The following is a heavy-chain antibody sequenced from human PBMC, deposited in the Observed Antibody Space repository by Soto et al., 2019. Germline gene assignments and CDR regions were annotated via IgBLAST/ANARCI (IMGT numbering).Heavy chain of an antibody. D-gene: IGHD3-3*01. Sequence: QVQLQESGPGLVKPSQTLSLTCTVSGGSISSGDYYWSWIRQPPGKGLEWIGYIYYSGSTYYNPSLKGRLTMSVDTSKNHFSLLLSSVTAADTAVYSFARGNSDSSIWLDYWGQGTLVTVFS. V-gene: IGHV4-30-4*01. CDR1: GGSISSGDYY. J-gene: IGHJ4*02. CDR3: ARGNSDSSIWLDY. CDR2: IYYSGST.